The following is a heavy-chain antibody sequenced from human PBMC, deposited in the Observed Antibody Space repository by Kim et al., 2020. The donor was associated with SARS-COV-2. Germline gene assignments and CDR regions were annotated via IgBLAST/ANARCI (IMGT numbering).Heavy chain of an antibody. J-gene: IGHJ5*02. CDR3: ARQGYSYGYGWFDP. V-gene: IGHV5-10-1*01. D-gene: IGHD5-18*01. Sequence: SPSFQGHVTISADKSISTAYLQWSSLKASDTAMYYCARQGYSYGYGWFDPWGQGTLVTVSS.